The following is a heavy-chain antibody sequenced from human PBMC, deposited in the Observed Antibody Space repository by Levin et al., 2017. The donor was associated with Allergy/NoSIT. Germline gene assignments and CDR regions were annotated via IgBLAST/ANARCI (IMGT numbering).Heavy chain of an antibody. Sequence: AGESLKISCAASGFTFNNYDMNWVRQAPGKGLEWVSTVSGSGSSTSYADSVKGRFSISRDNSKYTLYLQMNSLRAEDTAVYYCALDGYSSGWYQGYWGQGTLVTVSS. J-gene: IGHJ4*02. CDR1: GFTFNNYD. D-gene: IGHD6-19*01. V-gene: IGHV3-23*01. CDR2: VSGSGSST. CDR3: ALDGYSSGWYQGY.